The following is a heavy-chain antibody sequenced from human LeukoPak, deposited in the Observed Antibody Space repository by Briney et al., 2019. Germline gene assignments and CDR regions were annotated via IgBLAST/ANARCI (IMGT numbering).Heavy chain of an antibody. D-gene: IGHD3-3*01. CDR2: IYYSGST. CDR1: GGSISSSSYY. V-gene: IGHV4-39*02. CDR3: ARELDSRTFWSGPKGWFDP. Sequence: SETLSLTCTVSGGSISSSSYYWGWLRQPPGKGLERIGSIYYSGSTYYNPSLKSRVTISVDTSKNQFSLKLSSVTAADTAVYYCARELDSRTFWSGPKGWFDPWGQGTLVTVSS. J-gene: IGHJ5*02.